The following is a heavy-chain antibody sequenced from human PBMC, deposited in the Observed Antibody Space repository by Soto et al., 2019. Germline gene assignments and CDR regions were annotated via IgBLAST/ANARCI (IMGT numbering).Heavy chain of an antibody. J-gene: IGHJ6*02. CDR2: ISYDGSNK. D-gene: IGHD5-18*01. Sequence: PGGSLRLSCAASGFTFSSYAMHWVRQAPGKGLEWVAVISYDGSNKYYADSVKGRFTISRDNSKNTLYLQMNSLRAEDTAVYYCARPQFRGDSSNYYYGMDVWGQGTTVTVSS. CDR3: ARPQFRGDSSNYYYGMDV. V-gene: IGHV3-30-3*01. CDR1: GFTFSSYA.